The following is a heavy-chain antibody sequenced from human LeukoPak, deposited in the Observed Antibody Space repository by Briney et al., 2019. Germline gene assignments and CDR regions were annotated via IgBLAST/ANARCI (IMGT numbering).Heavy chain of an antibody. D-gene: IGHD1-26*01. CDR2: ISSSGSTM. Sequence: GGSLRLSCAASGFTFSDYYMSWIRQAPGKGLEWVSYISSSGSTMYYADSVKGRFTISRDNSKNTLYLQMDSLRAEDTAVYYCARGKLGAATLDYWGQGTLVTVSS. CDR1: GFTFSDYY. J-gene: IGHJ4*02. V-gene: IGHV3-11*01. CDR3: ARGKLGAATLDY.